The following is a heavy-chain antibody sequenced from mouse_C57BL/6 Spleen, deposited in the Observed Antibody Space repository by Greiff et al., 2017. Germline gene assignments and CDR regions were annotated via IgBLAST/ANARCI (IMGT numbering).Heavy chain of an antibody. V-gene: IGHV5-4*03. D-gene: IGHD1-1*01. CDR3: ARGGTTVVDRYFDY. J-gene: IGHJ2*01. CDR2: ISDGGSYT. CDR1: GFTFSSYA. Sequence: EVKLVESGGGLVKPGGSLKLSCAASGFTFSSYAMSWVRQTPEKRLEWVATISDGGSYTYYPDNVKGRFTISRDNAKNNLYLQMSHLKSEDTAMYYCARGGTTVVDRYFDYWGQGTTLTVSS.